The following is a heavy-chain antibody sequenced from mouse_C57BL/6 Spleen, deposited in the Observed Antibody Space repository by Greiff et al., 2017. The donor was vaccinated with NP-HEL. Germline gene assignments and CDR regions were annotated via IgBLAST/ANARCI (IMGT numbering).Heavy chain of an antibody. J-gene: IGHJ1*03. D-gene: IGHD1-1*01. V-gene: IGHV5-4*01. CDR1: GFTFSSYA. Sequence: DVMLVESGGGLVKPGGSLKLSCAASGFTFSSYAMSWVRQTPEKRLEWVATISDGGSYTYYPDNVKGRFTISRDNAKNNLYLQMSHLKSEDTAMYYCAREFTTVVAKRYFDVWGTGTTVTVSS. CDR2: ISDGGSYT. CDR3: AREFTTVVAKRYFDV.